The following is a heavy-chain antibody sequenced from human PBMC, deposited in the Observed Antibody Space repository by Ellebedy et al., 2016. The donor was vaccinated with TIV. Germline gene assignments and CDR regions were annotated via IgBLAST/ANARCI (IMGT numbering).Heavy chain of an antibody. V-gene: IGHV3-33*01. D-gene: IGHD2-15*01. CDR3: ARESCSGGGCHSPGGVFDI. Sequence: GESLKISXAASGFIFSNYGMFWVRQAPGKGLEWVAVIWYDGSNDGYRDSVKGRFTISRDNSESTLHLQMNSLRAEDTAVYYCARESCSGGGCHSPGGVFDIWGQGTTVTVFS. CDR1: GFIFSNYG. CDR2: IWYDGSND. J-gene: IGHJ3*02.